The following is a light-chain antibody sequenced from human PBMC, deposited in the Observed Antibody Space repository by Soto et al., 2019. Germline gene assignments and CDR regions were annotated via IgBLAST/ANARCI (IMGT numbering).Light chain of an antibody. V-gene: IGLV1-40*01. CDR1: SSNIGAGYD. J-gene: IGLJ3*02. CDR2: GNS. CDR3: QSYDSSLSVWV. Sequence: QSVLTQPPSVSGAPGQRVTISCTGSSSNIGAGYDVHWYQQLPGTAPKLLFYGNSNRPSGVPDRFSGSKSGTSASLPITGLQAEDEADYYCQSYDSSLSVWVFGGGTKLTVL.